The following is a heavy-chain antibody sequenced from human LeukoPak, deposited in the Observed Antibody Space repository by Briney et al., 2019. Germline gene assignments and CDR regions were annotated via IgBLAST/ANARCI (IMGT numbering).Heavy chain of an antibody. V-gene: IGHV4-59*01. CDR2: IYYSGSI. CDR1: GASISGYY. CDR3: ARLTGNYFPDY. D-gene: IGHD4-11*01. Sequence: SETLSLTRTVSGASISGYYWTWIRQPPGEGLEWIGYIYYSGSITYNPSLKSRLTISVDTSKNQFSLKLSSVTAADTAVYYCARLTGNYFPDYWGQGTLVPVSS. J-gene: IGHJ4*02.